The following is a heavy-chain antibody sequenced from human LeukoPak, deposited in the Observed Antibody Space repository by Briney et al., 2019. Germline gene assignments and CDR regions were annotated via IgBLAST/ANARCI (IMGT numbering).Heavy chain of an antibody. J-gene: IGHJ5*02. CDR3: ARQITMVRGAMYNWFDP. V-gene: IGHV4-4*07. D-gene: IGHD3-10*01. CDR1: RGSISSYY. Sequence: PSETLSLTCTVSRGSISSYYWSWIRQPAGKGLEWIGRIYTSGSTNYNPSLKSRVTMSVDTSKNQFSLKLSSVTAADTAVYYCARQITMVRGAMYNWFDPWGQGTLVTVSS. CDR2: IYTSGST.